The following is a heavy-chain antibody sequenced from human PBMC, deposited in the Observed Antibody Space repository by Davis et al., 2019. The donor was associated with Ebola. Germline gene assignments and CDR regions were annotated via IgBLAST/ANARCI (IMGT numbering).Heavy chain of an antibody. J-gene: IGHJ4*02. D-gene: IGHD5-24*01. V-gene: IGHV3-30*18. CDR2: ISYDGSNK. CDR3: AKVLEMATILYFDY. Sequence: GESLKISCAASGFTFSSHGMHWVRQAPGKGLEWVAVISYDGSNKYYADSVKGRFTISRDNSKNTLYLQMNSLRAEDTAVYYCAKVLEMATILYFDYWGQGTLVTVSS. CDR1: GFTFSSHG.